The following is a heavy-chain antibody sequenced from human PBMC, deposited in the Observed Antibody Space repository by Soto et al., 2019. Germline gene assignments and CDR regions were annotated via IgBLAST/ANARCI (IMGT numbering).Heavy chain of an antibody. D-gene: IGHD3-22*01. V-gene: IGHV3-30-3*01. CDR1: GFTFSSYA. Sequence: GGSLRLSCAASGFTFSSYAMHWVRQAPGKGLEWVAVISYDESNKYYADPVKGRFTISRDNSKNTLYLQMNSLRAEDTAVYYCARGPYDSSGYWLGYFDYWGQGTLVTVSS. CDR3: ARGPYDSSGYWLGYFDY. CDR2: ISYDESNK. J-gene: IGHJ4*02.